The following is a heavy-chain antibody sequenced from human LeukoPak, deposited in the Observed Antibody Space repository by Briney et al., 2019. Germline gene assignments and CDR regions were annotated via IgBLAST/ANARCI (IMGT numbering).Heavy chain of an antibody. CDR2: IYYSGSS. J-gene: IGHJ4*02. CDR1: GGSINNGGYY. V-gene: IGHV4-30-4*01. D-gene: IGHD3-10*01. Sequence: SETLSLTCTVSGGSINNGGYYWSWIRQHPGKGLEWIGYIYYSGSSYYNPSLRSRVTISVDTSKNQFSLKLSSVTAADTAVYYCARGVFTMVRGVIMDYWGQGTLVTVSS. CDR3: ARGVFTMVRGVIMDY.